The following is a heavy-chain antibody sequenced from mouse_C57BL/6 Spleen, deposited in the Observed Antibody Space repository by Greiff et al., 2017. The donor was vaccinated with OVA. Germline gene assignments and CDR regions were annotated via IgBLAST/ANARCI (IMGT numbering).Heavy chain of an antibody. CDR2: IDPSDSYT. J-gene: IGHJ1*03. Sequence: QVQLQQPGAELVMPGASVKLSCKASGYTFTSYWMHWVKQRPGQGLEWIGEIDPSDSYTNYNQKFKGKSTLTVDKSSSTAYMQLSSLTSEDSAVCYCARLDDSNSVWGTGTTVTVSS. D-gene: IGHD2-5*01. V-gene: IGHV1-69*01. CDR1: GYTFTSYW. CDR3: ARLDDSNSV.